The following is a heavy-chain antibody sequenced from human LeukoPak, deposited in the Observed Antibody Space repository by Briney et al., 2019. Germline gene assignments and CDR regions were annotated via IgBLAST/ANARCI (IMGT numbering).Heavy chain of an antibody. Sequence: SETLSLTCTVSGGSISSKYWCWIRLPPGKGLEWVGNKYYSGSRNYNHSLKGRVTISVDTSKNQFSLSLNSVPAADTAVYYCARGTPSGYYYCDFWGQGTLVTVSS. CDR1: GGSISSKY. V-gene: IGHV4-59*13. CDR3: ARGTPSGYYYCDF. J-gene: IGHJ4*02. D-gene: IGHD3-22*01. CDR2: KYYSGSR.